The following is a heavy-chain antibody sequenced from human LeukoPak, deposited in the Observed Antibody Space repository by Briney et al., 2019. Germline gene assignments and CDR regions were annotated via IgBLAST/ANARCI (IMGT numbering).Heavy chain of an antibody. CDR1: GGSISSYY. CDR3: ARCSSSGYSPFDY. CDR2: IYYSGST. Sequence: SETLSLTCTVSGGSISSYYWSWIRQPPGKGLEWIGYIYYSGSTNYNPSLKSRVTMSVDTSKNQFSLKLSSVTAADTAVYYCARCSSSGYSPFDYWGQGTLVTVSS. D-gene: IGHD3-22*01. V-gene: IGHV4-59*01. J-gene: IGHJ4*02.